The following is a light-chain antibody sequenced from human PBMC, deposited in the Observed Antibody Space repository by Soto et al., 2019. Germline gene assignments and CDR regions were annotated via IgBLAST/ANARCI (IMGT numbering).Light chain of an antibody. J-gene: IGKJ1*01. CDR3: QQYNSYSET. CDR1: QSISSW. V-gene: IGKV1-5*03. Sequence: DIHITHSPSTLSSSLVDRVTITCRASQSISSWLAWYQQKPGKAPKLLIYKASSLESGVPSRFSGSGSGTEFTLTISSLQPDDFATYYCQQYNSYSETFGQGTKVDIK. CDR2: KAS.